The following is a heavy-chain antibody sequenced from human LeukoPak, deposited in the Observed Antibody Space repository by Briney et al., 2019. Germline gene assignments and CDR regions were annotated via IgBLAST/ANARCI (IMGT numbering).Heavy chain of an antibody. CDR3: ASSTFGGVIAPLGY. Sequence: PGGSLRLSCAASGFTFSSYAMHWVRQAPGKGLEWVAVISYDGSNKYYADSVKGRFTISRDNSKNTLYLQMNSLRPEDTAVYYCASSTFGGVIAPLGYWGQGTLVTVSS. D-gene: IGHD3-16*02. V-gene: IGHV3-30-3*01. J-gene: IGHJ4*02. CDR2: ISYDGSNK. CDR1: GFTFSSYA.